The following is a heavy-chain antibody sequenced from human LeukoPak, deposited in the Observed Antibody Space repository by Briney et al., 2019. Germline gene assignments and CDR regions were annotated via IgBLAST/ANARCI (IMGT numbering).Heavy chain of an antibody. V-gene: IGHV4-30-4*08. CDR2: IYYSGST. CDR3: ASFSTYYYDSSGAPVDY. J-gene: IGHJ4*02. D-gene: IGHD3-22*01. Sequence: PSETLSLTCTVSGGSISSGDYYWSWIRQPPGKGLEWIGYIYYSGSTYYNPSLKSRVTISVDTSKNQFSLKLSSVTAADTAVYYCASFSTYYYDSSGAPVDYWGQGTPVTVSS. CDR1: GGSISSGDYY.